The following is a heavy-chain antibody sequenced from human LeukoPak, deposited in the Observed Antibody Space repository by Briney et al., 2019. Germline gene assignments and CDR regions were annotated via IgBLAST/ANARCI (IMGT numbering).Heavy chain of an antibody. CDR1: VFTFTTYG. Sequence: GAPLKVSCKPSVFTFTTYGFTCVRQAPGQGLEWLGFISAYNGNTHYTQKLQGRVTMTTDTSTTTASMELRSLRSDDTAVYYCARGGIFYGSGSYRANNWFDPWGQGTLVTVSS. D-gene: IGHD3-10*01. CDR3: ARGGIFYGSGSYRANNWFDP. J-gene: IGHJ5*02. CDR2: ISAYNGNT. V-gene: IGHV1-18*01.